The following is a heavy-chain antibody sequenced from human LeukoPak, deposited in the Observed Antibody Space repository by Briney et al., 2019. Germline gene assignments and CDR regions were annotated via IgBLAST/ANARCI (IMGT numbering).Heavy chain of an antibody. V-gene: IGHV3-21*01. D-gene: IGHD3-10*01. CDR2: ISSSSSYI. CDR3: ARGLRRGVDLDY. CDR1: GFTFSSYS. Sequence: GGSLRLSCAASGFTFSSYSMNWVRQAPGKGLEWVSSISSSSSYIYYADSVKGRFTISRDNAKNPLYLQMNSLRAEDTAVYYYARGLRRGVDLDYWGQVTLVSVS. J-gene: IGHJ4*02.